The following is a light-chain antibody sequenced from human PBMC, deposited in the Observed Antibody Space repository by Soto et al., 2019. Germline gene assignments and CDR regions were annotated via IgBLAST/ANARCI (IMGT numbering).Light chain of an antibody. CDR1: QGISSY. Sequence: AIRMTQSPSSLSASTGDRVTITCRASQGISSYLAWYQQKPGKAPKLLIYAASTLQSGVPSRFSGSGSGTDFTLTISCLQSEDFATYYCQQYYSYPTCGQGTRLE. CDR2: AAS. J-gene: IGKJ5*01. V-gene: IGKV1-8*01. CDR3: QQYYSYPT.